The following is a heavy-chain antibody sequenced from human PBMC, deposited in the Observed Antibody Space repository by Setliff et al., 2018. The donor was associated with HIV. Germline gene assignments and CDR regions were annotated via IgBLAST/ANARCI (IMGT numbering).Heavy chain of an antibody. Sequence: PSETLSLTCTVSGDSISSGSYYWSWIRQPAGKGLEWIGHIYTSGSTNYNPSLKSRVTISVDTSKNQFSLKLSSVTAADTAVYYCARYGEFHYYYYYMDVWGKGTTVTVSS. CDR1: GDSISSGSYY. CDR2: IYTSGST. J-gene: IGHJ6*03. D-gene: IGHD3-10*01. V-gene: IGHV4-61*09. CDR3: ARYGEFHYYYYYMDV.